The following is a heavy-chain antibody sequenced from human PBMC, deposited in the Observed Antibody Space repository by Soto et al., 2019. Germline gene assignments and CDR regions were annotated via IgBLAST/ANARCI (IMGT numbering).Heavy chain of an antibody. Sequence: SETLSLTCTVSGGSISSYYWSWIRQPPGKGLEWIGYVHDSWGSHYNPSLKSRVAISLDTSKSQFSLKLTSVTATDTAVYYCARAPPLGYWGQGTLVTVSS. CDR3: ARAPPLGY. CDR2: VHDSWGS. J-gene: IGHJ4*02. CDR1: GGSISSYY. V-gene: IGHV4-59*08.